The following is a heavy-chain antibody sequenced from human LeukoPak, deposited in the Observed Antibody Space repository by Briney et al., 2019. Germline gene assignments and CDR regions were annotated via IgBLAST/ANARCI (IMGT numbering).Heavy chain of an antibody. CDR2: MNPNSGNT. J-gene: IGHJ5*02. D-gene: IGHD2-15*01. V-gene: IGHV1-8*02. Sequence: ASVKVSCKASGYTFTSYDINWVRQATGQGLEWMGWMNPNSGNTGYAQKFQGRVTMTRNTSISTAYMELSSLRSEDTAVYYCARDWKYCSGGSCYDWFDPWGQGTLVTVSS. CDR1: GYTFTSYD. CDR3: ARDWKYCSGGSCYDWFDP.